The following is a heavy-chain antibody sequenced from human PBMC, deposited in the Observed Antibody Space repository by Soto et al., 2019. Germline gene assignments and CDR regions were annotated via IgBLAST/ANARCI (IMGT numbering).Heavy chain of an antibody. D-gene: IGHD3-10*01. J-gene: IGHJ5*01. V-gene: IGHV4-59*01. CDR2: IYYTGFI. CDR1: GASITSFH. Sequence: SETLSLTCSVSGASITSFHWSWIRQAPGKGLEWIAYIYYTGFIKYNPSLQSRATISLDTSKNQLSLELNSVTAADTAVYYCVKDRGGYNPYDWFDSWGQGTLVTVSS. CDR3: VKDRGGYNPYDWFDS.